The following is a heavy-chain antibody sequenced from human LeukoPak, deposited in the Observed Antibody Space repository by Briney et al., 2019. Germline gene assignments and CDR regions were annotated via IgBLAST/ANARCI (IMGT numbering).Heavy chain of an antibody. V-gene: IGHV4-38-2*01. J-gene: IGHJ4*02. CDR3: ASERSSSWFIVF. D-gene: IGHD6-13*01. Sequence: SETLSLTCGVSGYSISSGYHWGWIRQPPGKGLEWIGNVFQSGSTYYNPSLKSRVTISVDTSRNQFSLKLTSVTAADTAVYYCASERSSSWFIVFWSQGILVTVSS. CDR2: VFQSGST. CDR1: GYSISSGYH.